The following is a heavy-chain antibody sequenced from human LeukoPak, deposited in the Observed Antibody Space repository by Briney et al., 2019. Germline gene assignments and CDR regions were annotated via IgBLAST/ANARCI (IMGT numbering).Heavy chain of an antibody. CDR1: GFTFSSYS. CDR2: ISSSSSYI. Sequence: GGSLRLSCAASGFTFSSYSMNWVRQAPGKGLEWVSSISSSSSYIYYADSVKGRFTISRDNAKNSLYLQMNSLRAEDTAVYYCARELRGDYYYYYYMDVWGKGTTVTVSS. V-gene: IGHV3-21*01. J-gene: IGHJ6*03. CDR3: ARELRGDYYYYYYMDV. D-gene: IGHD4-17*01.